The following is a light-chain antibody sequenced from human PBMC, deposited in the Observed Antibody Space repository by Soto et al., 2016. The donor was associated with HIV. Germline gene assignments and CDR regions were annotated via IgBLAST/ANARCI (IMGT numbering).Light chain of an antibody. V-gene: IGKV1-39*01. J-gene: IGKJ1*01. CDR1: QSISTY. CDR3: LQHNRNPRT. Sequence: DIQMTQSPSSLSLSIGDRVSITCRASQSISTYLHWYQQKPGRAPKLLIYDASSLQSGVPSRFSGRGSGTDFTLTISSLQPEDVATYYCLQHNRNPRTFGQGTKVEI. CDR2: DAS.